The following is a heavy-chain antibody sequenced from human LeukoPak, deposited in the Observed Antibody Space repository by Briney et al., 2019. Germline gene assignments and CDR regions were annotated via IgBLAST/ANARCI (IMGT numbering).Heavy chain of an antibody. CDR2: LSGSGDTT. V-gene: IGHV3-23*01. J-gene: IGHJ4*02. Sequence: GGTLRLSCEASGFTFDNFGMSWVRQAPGKGLEWVSALSGSGDTTYYGDSERGRFTISRDNSKNTLYLQINSLRAEDTAVYFCAKDRVGAMLYFDLWGQGTLVTVSS. D-gene: IGHD1-26*01. CDR1: GFTFDNFG. CDR3: AKDRVGAMLYFDL.